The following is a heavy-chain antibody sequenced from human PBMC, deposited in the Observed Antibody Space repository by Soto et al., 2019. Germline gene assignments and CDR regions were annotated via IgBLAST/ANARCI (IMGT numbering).Heavy chain of an antibody. V-gene: IGHV3-64D*06. CDR1: GFTFSSYA. CDR3: VKERESGSYRSEGYFDY. Sequence: GGSLRLSCSASGFTFSSYAMHWVRQAPGKGLEYVSAISSNGGSTYYADSVKGRFTISRDNSKNTLYLQMSSLRAEDTAVYYCVKERESGSYRSEGYFDYWGQGTLVTVSS. D-gene: IGHD1-26*01. J-gene: IGHJ4*02. CDR2: ISSNGGST.